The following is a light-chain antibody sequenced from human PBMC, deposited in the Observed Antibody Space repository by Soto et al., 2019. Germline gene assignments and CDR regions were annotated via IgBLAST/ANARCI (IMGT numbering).Light chain of an antibody. V-gene: IGKV3-15*01. Sequence: PWERATLSCRASQIVSSYLAGYQQKPGQAPRLLIYAASTRATGIPARFSGSGSGTEFTLTISSLQSEDFAVYYCQQYNNWPPWTFGQGTKVDIK. CDR3: QQYNNWPPWT. J-gene: IGKJ1*01. CDR1: QIVSSY. CDR2: AAS.